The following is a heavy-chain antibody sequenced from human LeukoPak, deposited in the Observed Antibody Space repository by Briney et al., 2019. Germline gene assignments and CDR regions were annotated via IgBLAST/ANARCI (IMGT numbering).Heavy chain of an antibody. CDR2: IGAYNGNT. Sequence: ASVKVSCKASGYTFTSYGISWVRQAPGQGLEWMGWIGAYNGNTNYAQKLQGRVTMTTDTSTSTAYMELRSLRSDDTAVYYCARGTSRDYYDSSGYYYEDWFDPWGQGTLVTVSS. CDR1: GYTFTSYG. D-gene: IGHD3-22*01. CDR3: ARGTSRDYYDSSGYYYEDWFDP. J-gene: IGHJ5*02. V-gene: IGHV1-18*01.